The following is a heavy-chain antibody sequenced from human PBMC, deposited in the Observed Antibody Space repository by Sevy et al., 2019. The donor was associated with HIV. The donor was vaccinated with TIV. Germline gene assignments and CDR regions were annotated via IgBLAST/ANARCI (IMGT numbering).Heavy chain of an antibody. CDR2: ISYDGSNK. CDR1: GFTFSSYA. J-gene: IGHJ4*02. D-gene: IGHD6-19*01. CDR3: ARRRYSSGWENFDY. V-gene: IGHV3-30-3*01. Sequence: GGSLRLSCAASGFTFSSYAMHWVRQAPGKGLEWVAVISYDGSNKYDADPVKGRFTISRDNSKNTLYLQMNSLRAEDTAVYYCARRRYSSGWENFDYWGQGTLVTVSS.